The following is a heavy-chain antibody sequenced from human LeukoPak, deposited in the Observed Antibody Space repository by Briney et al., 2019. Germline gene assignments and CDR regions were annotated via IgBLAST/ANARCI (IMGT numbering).Heavy chain of an antibody. CDR1: GGSISSGGYC. CDR3: ARVVRAVTTVTTGLVDY. D-gene: IGHD4-17*01. V-gene: IGHV4-31*03. J-gene: IGHJ4*02. CDR2: IYYSGST. Sequence: PSETLSLTCTVSGGSISSGGYCWSWIRQHPGKGLEWIGYIYYSGSTYYNPSLKSRVTISVDASKNQFSLKLSSVTAADTAVYYCARVVRAVTTVTTGLVDYWGQGTLVTVSS.